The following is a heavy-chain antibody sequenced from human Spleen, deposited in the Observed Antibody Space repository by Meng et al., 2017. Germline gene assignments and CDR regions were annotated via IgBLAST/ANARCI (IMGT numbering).Heavy chain of an antibody. CDR1: GGSISSSTYY. V-gene: IGHV4-39*01. Sequence: QVQLRESGPALVKPSETLSLTCTVSGGSISSSTYYWGWIRQPPGKGLEWIGSIYYSGSTYYNPSLNSRVTISVDTSKNQFSLKLRSVTAADTAVYYCARNLPSTTVAWFDPWGQGTLVTVSS. CDR3: ARNLPSTTVAWFDP. CDR2: IYYSGST. J-gene: IGHJ5*02. D-gene: IGHD4-23*01.